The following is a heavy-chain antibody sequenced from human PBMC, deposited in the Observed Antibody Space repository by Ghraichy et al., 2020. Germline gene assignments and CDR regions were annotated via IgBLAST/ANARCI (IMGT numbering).Heavy chain of an antibody. CDR3: SRQLYYYDSSGYYSPNYFDY. CDR2: IYYSGST. CDR1: GGSISSYY. J-gene: IGHJ4*02. V-gene: IGHV4-59*08. D-gene: IGHD3-22*01. Sequence: SETLSLTCTVSGGSISSYYWHWIRQPPGKGLVWIGYIYYSGSTNYNPSLKSRVTISVDPSKNQFSLRLRSVTAADTAVYYCSRQLYYYDSSGYYSPNYFDYWGRGTLVTASS.